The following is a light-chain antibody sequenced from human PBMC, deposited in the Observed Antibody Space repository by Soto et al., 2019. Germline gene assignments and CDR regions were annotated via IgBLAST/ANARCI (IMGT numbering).Light chain of an antibody. J-gene: IGKJ4*01. Sequence: DIQLTQSPSFLSASVGDRVTITCRASQGISSYLAWFQQKPGRAPKLLVYAASTLQSGVPSRFSGSGSGTEFTLTISSLQPEDVATYYCQQYENRPLTFGGGTKVE. CDR3: QQYENRPLT. CDR2: AAS. V-gene: IGKV1-9*01. CDR1: QGISSY.